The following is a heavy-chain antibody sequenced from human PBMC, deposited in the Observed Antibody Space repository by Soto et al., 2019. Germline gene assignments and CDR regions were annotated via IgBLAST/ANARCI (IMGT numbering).Heavy chain of an antibody. CDR2: TYYRSRFFS. J-gene: IGHJ5*02. D-gene: IGHD3-10*01. CDR1: GGSVSSYSAA. V-gene: IGHV6-1*01. Sequence: SQTLSLTCAISGGSVSSYSAAWNWIRQSPSGGLEWLGRTYYRSRFFSDYAESVKSRIIINPDTSKNQFSLRLKSVTPEDTAVYYCVRDRYSSSGWFDPWGQGTPVTVSS. CDR3: VRDRYSSSGWFDP.